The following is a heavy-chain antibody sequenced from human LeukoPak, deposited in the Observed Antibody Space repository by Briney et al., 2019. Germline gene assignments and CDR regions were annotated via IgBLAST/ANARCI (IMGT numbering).Heavy chain of an antibody. V-gene: IGHV1-2*02. J-gene: IGHJ4*02. Sequence: ASVQVSCKASGYTFTGYYMHWVRQAPGQGLEWMGWINPNSGGTNYAQKFQGRVTMTRDTSISTAYMELSRLRSDDTAVYYCAREDRMVATGSFDYWGQGTLVTVSS. CDR3: AREDRMVATGSFDY. D-gene: IGHD5-12*01. CDR1: GYTFTGYY. CDR2: INPNSGGT.